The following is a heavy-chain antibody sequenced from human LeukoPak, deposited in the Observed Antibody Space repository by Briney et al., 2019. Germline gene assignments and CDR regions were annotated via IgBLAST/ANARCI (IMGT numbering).Heavy chain of an antibody. CDR3: ATDRDRSSAGVS. J-gene: IGHJ4*02. CDR2: FDPEDGET. Sequence: ASVKVSCKVSGYTLTELSMHWVRQAPGKGLGWMGGFDPEDGETIYAQKFQGRVTMTEDTSTDTAYMELSSLRSEDTAVYYCATDRDRSSAGVSWGQGILVTVSS. D-gene: IGHD1-26*01. CDR1: GYTLTELS. V-gene: IGHV1-24*01.